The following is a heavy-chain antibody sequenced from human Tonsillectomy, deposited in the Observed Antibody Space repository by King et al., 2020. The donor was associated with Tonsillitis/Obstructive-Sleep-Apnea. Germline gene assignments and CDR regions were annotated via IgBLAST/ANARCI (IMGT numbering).Heavy chain of an antibody. D-gene: IGHD5-12*01. CDR1: GGSVSSGSYY. V-gene: IGHV4-61*01. CDR2: IYYSGST. Sequence: QLQESGPGLVKPSETLSLTCIVSGGSVSSGSYYWSWLRQPPGKGLEWIGYIYYSGSTNYNPSLKSRVTISVDTPKNQFSLKLSSVTAADTAVYYCARQVATSLYYFDYWGQGNLVTVSS. J-gene: IGHJ4*02. CDR3: ARQVATSLYYFDY.